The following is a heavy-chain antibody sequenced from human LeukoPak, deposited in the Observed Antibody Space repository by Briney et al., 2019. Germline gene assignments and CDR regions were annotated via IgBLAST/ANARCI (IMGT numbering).Heavy chain of an antibody. V-gene: IGHV4-59*08. J-gene: IGHJ6*02. CDR2: IYHSGST. CDR1: GGSISSYY. D-gene: IGHD3-10*01. CDR3: ARQEVRGVLLFYYGMDV. Sequence: SETLSLTCTVSGGSISSYYWSWIRQPPGKGLEWIGYIYHSGSTYYNPSLKGRVTISVDRSKNQFSLKLSSVTAADTAVYYCARQEVRGVLLFYYGMDVWGQGTKVTVSS.